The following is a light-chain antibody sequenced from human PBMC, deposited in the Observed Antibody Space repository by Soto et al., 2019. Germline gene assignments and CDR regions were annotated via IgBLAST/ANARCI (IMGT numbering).Light chain of an antibody. CDR2: DAS. CDR3: QAYNSY. V-gene: IGKV1-5*01. CDR1: QSIGSL. Sequence: DIQMTQSPSTLSASVGQRVTITCRASQSIGSLLARYQQKPGKAPKVLIYDASSLESGVPSRFSGSGSGTEFTLTISSLQPDDFATYYCQAYNSYFGGGTKVDIK. J-gene: IGKJ4*01.